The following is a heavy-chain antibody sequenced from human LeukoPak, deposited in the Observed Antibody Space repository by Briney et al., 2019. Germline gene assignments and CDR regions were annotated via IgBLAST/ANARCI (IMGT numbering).Heavy chain of an antibody. J-gene: IGHJ4*02. CDR1: GYTFTGYY. V-gene: IGHV1-2*06. D-gene: IGHD3-10*01. CDR3: ARERARYGSGSYHSY. Sequence: GASVKVSCKASGYTFTGYYMHWVRQAPGQGLEWMGRINPNSGGTNYAQKFQGRVTMTRDTSISTAYMELSRLRSDDTAVYYCARERARYGSGSYHSYWGQGTLVTVSS. CDR2: INPNSGGT.